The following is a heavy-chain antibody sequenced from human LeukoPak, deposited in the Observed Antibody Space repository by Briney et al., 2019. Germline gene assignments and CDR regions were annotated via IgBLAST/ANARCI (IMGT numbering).Heavy chain of an antibody. J-gene: IGHJ4*02. CDR2: IYSGGST. CDR3: ARDSNRYSSGWYRY. V-gene: IGHV3-66*01. D-gene: IGHD6-19*01. CDR1: GFTVSSNY. Sequence: PGGSLRLSCAASGFTVSSNYMSWVRQAPGKGLEWVSVIYSGGSTYYADSVKGRFTISRDNSKNTLYLQMNSLRAEDTAVYYCARDSNRYSSGWYRYWGQGTLVTVSS.